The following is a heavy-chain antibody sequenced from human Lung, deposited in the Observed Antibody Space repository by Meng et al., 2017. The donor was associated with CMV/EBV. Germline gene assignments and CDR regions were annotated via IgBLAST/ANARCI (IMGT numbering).Heavy chain of an antibody. CDR2: INPNSGST. D-gene: IGHD2-2*01. CDR1: GYTFIGYY. J-gene: IGHJ4*02. CDR3: GRGVGFQLPDY. Sequence: ASVKVSCKASGYTFIGYYMHWVRQAPGQGLEWVGWINPNSGSTNLAQKFQGRVTMARDTSTRTVYMELRSLGFDDTAVYYCGRGVGFQLPDYWGQGTRVTVSS. V-gene: IGHV1-2*02.